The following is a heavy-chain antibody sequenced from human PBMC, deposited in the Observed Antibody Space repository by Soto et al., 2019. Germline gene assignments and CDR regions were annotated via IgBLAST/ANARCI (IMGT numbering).Heavy chain of an antibody. V-gene: IGHV4-34*01. J-gene: IGHJ6*03. CDR1: GGSLSGNY. Sequence: SETLSLTCAVYGGSLSGNYWGWIRQPPGKGLEWIGETNHSGSTAYNPSLKSRVTISVDTSKNQFSLKLSSVTAADTAVYYCGRAAYYYYYYMDVWGKGTTVTVSS. CDR2: TNHSGST. CDR3: GRAAYYYYYYMDV.